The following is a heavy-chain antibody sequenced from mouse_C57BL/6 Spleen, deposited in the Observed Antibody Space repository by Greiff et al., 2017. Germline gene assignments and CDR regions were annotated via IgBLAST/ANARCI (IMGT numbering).Heavy chain of an antibody. J-gene: IGHJ2*01. V-gene: IGHV5-6*01. Sequence: EVKLMESGGDLVKPGGSLKLSCAASGFTFSSYGMSWVRQTPDKRLEWVGTISSGGSYTDYPDSVKGRFTISRDNAKNTLYLQMSSLKSEDTAIYYCARHEGGYFDYFDYWGQGTTLTVSS. CDR1: GFTFSSYG. CDR2: ISSGGSYT. CDR3: ARHEGGYFDYFDY. D-gene: IGHD3-1*01.